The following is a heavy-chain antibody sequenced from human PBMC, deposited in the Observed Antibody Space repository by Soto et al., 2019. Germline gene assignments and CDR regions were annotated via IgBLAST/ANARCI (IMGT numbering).Heavy chain of an antibody. Sequence: DVQLVESGGGLVQPGGSLRLSCAISGFSVSSNYLSWVRQAPGKGLEWVSVHYSGGSTYYADSVQGRFTISRDKSNNTLYLQMRRVRAEDTAVYFCARHGHPRGTVGATSPLDPWGQGTQVTVSS. V-gene: IGHV3-53*01. J-gene: IGHJ5*02. CDR3: ARHGHPRGTVGATSPLDP. CDR2: HYSGGST. D-gene: IGHD1-26*01. CDR1: GFSVSSNY.